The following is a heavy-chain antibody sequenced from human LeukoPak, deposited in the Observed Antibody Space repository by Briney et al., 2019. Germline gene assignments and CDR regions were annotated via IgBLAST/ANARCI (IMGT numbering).Heavy chain of an antibody. D-gene: IGHD2-15*01. V-gene: IGHV3-43*01. J-gene: IGHJ5*02. CDR1: GFTFDDYT. CDR2: ISWDGGST. Sequence: GGSLRLSCAASGFTFDDYTMHWVRHAPGKGLEWVSLISWDGGSTYYADSVKGRFTISRDNSKNSLYLQMNSLRTEDTALYYCAKDMEDIVVVVAALEFDPWGQGTLVTVSS. CDR3: AKDMEDIVVVVAALEFDP.